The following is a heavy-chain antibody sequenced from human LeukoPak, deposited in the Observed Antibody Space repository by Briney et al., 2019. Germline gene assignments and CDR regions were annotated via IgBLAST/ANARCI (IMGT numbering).Heavy chain of an antibody. V-gene: IGHV3-48*03. Sequence: QSGGSLRLSCAASGFTFSSYEMNWVRQAPGKGLEWVSYISSSGSTIYYADSVKGRFTISRDNAKNSLYLQMNSLRAEDTAVYYCARSKKDIVVVLAAIRYYYYGMDVWGQGTTVTISS. CDR1: GFTFSSYE. CDR3: ARSKKDIVVVLAAIRYYYYGMDV. J-gene: IGHJ6*02. D-gene: IGHD2-2*01. CDR2: ISSSGSTI.